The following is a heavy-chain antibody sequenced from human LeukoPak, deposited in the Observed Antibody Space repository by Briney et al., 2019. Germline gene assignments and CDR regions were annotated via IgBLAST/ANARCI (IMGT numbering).Heavy chain of an antibody. CDR2: INHSGST. CDR1: GFDFSGYS. CDR3: ARGIAIPPNIVVVPAAMVWFDP. Sequence: GSLRLSCVGSGFDFSGYSINWVRQPPGKGLEWIGEINHSGSTNYNPSLKSRVTISVDTSKNQFSLKLSSVTAADTAVYYCARGIAIPPNIVVVPAAMVWFDPWGQGTLVTVSS. V-gene: IGHV4-34*01. D-gene: IGHD2-2*01. J-gene: IGHJ5*02.